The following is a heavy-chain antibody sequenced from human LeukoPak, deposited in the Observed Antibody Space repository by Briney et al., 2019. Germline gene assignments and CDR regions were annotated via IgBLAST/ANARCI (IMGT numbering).Heavy chain of an antibody. CDR3: ARPRRRHYGMDV. CDR2: IYYSGST. V-gene: IGHV4-59*12. CDR1: GGSISSYY. J-gene: IGHJ6*02. Sequence: PSETLSLTCTVSGGSISSYYWSWIRQPPGKGLEWIGYIYYSGSTNYNPSLKSRVTMSVDTSKNQFSLKLSSVTAADTAVYYCARPRRRHYGMDVWGQGTTVTVSS.